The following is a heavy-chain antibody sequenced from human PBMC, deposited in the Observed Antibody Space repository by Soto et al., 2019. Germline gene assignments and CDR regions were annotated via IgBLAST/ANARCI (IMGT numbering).Heavy chain of an antibody. J-gene: IGHJ6*02. CDR3: ARGGRRSPGMDV. CDR2: IYYSGST. Sequence: QVQLQESGPGLVKPSQTLSLTCTVSGGSISSGGYYWSWIRQHPGKGLEWIGYIYYSGSTYYNPSLTSRVTISVDTSTNPFSLKLSSVTAAATAVYYCARGGRRSPGMDVWGQGTTVTVSS. V-gene: IGHV4-31*03. CDR1: GGSISSGGYY.